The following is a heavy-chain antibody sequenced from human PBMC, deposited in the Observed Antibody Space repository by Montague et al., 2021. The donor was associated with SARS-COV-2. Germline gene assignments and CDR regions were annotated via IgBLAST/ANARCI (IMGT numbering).Heavy chain of an antibody. J-gene: IGHJ4*02. D-gene: IGHD4-17*01. CDR2: IHHSGNN. Sequence: TLSLTCAVSGGSVSTGGYSWFWIPEPPGKGLEGIGHIHHSGNNYYNPPLKTRATISGARPKNQFSLRVTSVSAADTAVYSCASYRDYGDYYWGQGILVTVSS. CDR3: ASYRDYGDYY. V-gene: IGHV4-30-2*01. CDR1: GGSVSTGGYS.